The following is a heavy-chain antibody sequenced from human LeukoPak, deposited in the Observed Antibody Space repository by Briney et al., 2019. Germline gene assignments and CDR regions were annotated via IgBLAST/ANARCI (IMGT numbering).Heavy chain of an antibody. D-gene: IGHD2-2*01. CDR3: TRDRGAMNDFDY. Sequence: GGSLRLSCAVSGFTPRSYAMHWVRQTPGKGLEWVAVISNHGNDGFYADSVKGHFTISRDNSKNTLYLQMDSLRAEDTAVYYCTRDRGAMNDFDYWGQGTLVTVSS. V-gene: IGHV3-30*01. CDR2: ISNHGNDG. J-gene: IGHJ4*02. CDR1: GFTPRSYA.